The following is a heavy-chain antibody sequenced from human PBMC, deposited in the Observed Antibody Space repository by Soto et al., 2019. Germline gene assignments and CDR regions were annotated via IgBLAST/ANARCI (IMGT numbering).Heavy chain of an antibody. CDR3: ARAINWNYDFDY. J-gene: IGHJ4*02. CDR1: GFTFSNYY. V-gene: IGHV3-11*01. Sequence: QVQLVESGGGLVKPGGSLRLSCAASGFTFSNYYLTWIRQAPGKGLEWISYISSSGSTAYYADSVKGRFTISRDNAKNSLYLQMNSLRAADTAVYYCARAINWNYDFDYWCQGTLVTVSS. CDR2: ISSSGSTA. D-gene: IGHD1-7*01.